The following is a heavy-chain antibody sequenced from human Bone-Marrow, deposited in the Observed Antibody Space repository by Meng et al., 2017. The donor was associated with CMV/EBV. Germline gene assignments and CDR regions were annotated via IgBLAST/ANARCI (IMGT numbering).Heavy chain of an antibody. J-gene: IGHJ4*02. CDR1: GYTFTSYG. CDR3: ARDSPHGSGSYYNDPVILDY. CDR2: ISAYNGNT. V-gene: IGHV1-18*01. Sequence: ASVKVSCKASGYTFTSYGINWVRQAPGQGLEWMGWISAYNGNTNYAQKLQGRVTMTTDTSTSTVYMELRSLRSDDTAVYYCARDSPHGSGSYYNDPVILDYWGQGTLVTGSS. D-gene: IGHD3-10*01.